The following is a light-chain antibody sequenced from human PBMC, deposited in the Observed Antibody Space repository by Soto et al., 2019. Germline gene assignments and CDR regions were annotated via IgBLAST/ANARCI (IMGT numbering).Light chain of an antibody. V-gene: IGKV3-20*01. CDR1: QSVSSN. CDR2: GAS. CDR3: QHFGGTTFT. J-gene: IGKJ5*01. Sequence: EIVMTQSPATLSVSPGERATLSCRASQSVSSNLAWYQQKPGQAPRLLIHGASSRATGIPDRFSGSGSGTDFTLTISRLEPGDFAVYYCQHFGGTTFTFGQGTRLEIK.